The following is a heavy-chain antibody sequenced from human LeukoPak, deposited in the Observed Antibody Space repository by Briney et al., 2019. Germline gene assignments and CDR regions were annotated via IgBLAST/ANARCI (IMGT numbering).Heavy chain of an antibody. CDR2: ISGSGGST. D-gene: IGHD3-22*01. J-gene: IGHJ4*02. CDR3: AKTYDYYDSSGNPYY. CDR1: GFTFSSYG. V-gene: IGHV3-23*01. Sequence: PGRSLRLSCAASGFTFSSYGMHWVRQAPGKGLEWVSAISGSGGSTYYADSVKGRFTISRDNSKNTLYLQMNSLRAEDTAVYYCAKTYDYYDSSGNPYYWGQGTLVTVSS.